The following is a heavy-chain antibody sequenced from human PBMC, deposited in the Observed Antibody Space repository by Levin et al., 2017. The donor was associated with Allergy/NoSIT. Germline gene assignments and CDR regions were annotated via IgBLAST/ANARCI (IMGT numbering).Heavy chain of an antibody. V-gene: IGHV3-30*18. CDR1: GFTFSSYG. CDR2: MSFDGSNK. D-gene: IGHD6-19*01. J-gene: IGHJ4*02. Sequence: GESLKISCAASGFTFSSYGMHWVRQAPGKGLEWVAVMSFDGSNKYYADSVKGRFTISRDNSKNTLYLQMNSLRAQDTAVYYCAKGRSGGWVAGSGFDYWGQGTLVIVSS. CDR3: AKGRSGGWVAGSGFDY.